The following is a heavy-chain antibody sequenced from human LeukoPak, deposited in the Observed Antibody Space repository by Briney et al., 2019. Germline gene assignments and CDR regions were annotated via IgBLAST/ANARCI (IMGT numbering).Heavy chain of an antibody. Sequence: GRSLRLSCAASGFTFDDYAMHWVRQAPGKGLEWVSGISWNSGSIGYADSVKGRFTISRDNAKHSLYLQMNSLRAEDTALYYCAKVRPSSSWYDGFDYWGQGTLVTVSS. CDR1: GFTFDDYA. D-gene: IGHD6-13*01. CDR3: AKVRPSSSWYDGFDY. J-gene: IGHJ4*02. CDR2: ISWNSGSI. V-gene: IGHV3-9*01.